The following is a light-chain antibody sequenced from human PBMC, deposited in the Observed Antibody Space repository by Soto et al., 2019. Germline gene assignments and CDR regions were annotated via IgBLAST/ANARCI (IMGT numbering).Light chain of an antibody. CDR3: LQRNSYPRM. Sequence: DIQMTQSPSSLSASVGDRVTITCRASQGIGNDLGWYQQKPGKAPKRLIFSASSLQNGVPPRFSGSGSGTEFTLTISTLQPEDFATYYCLQRNSYPRMFGQGTKVEIK. CDR2: SAS. J-gene: IGKJ1*01. V-gene: IGKV1-17*01. CDR1: QGIGND.